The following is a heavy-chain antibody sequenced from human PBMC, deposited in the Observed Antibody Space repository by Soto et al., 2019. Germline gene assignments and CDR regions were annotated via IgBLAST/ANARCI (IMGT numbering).Heavy chain of an antibody. CDR2: ISGSGGST. CDR1: GFTFSSYA. CDR3: AKLSSKVLERTEFDY. J-gene: IGHJ4*02. V-gene: IGHV3-23*01. Sequence: GGSLRLSCAASGFTFSSYAMSWVRQAPGKGLEWVSAISGSGGSTYYADSVKGRFTISRDNSKNTLYLQMNSLRAEDTAVYYCAKLSSKVLERTEFDYWGQGTLVTVSS. D-gene: IGHD1-1*01.